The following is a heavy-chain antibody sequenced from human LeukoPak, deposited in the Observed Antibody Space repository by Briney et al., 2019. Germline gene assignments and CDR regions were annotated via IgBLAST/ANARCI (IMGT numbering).Heavy chain of an antibody. V-gene: IGHV1-2*02. CDR1: GYTFTDYF. D-gene: IGHD3-3*01. CDR2: INPKIGGT. CDR3: ARGPRITIFGVVMANDAFDI. Sequence: GASVKVSCKASGYTFTDYFMNWVRQAPGQGLEWMGWINPKIGGTVYAQKFQGRVTMTRDSSSSTAYMELSRLRFDDTVVYYCARGPRITIFGVVMANDAFDIWGQGTMVTVSS. J-gene: IGHJ3*02.